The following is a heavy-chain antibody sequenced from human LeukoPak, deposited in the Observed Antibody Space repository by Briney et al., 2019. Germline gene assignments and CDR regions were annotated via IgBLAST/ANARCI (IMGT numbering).Heavy chain of an antibody. V-gene: IGHV4-38-2*02. Sequence: SETLSLTCTVSGYSISSGFYWGWIRQPPGKGLEWIGNIYHSATTHYNSSLKSRVTISVDTSKNQLSPKLSSVTAADTAVYYCARAVGLTQGGTFDYWGQGTLVTVSS. CDR1: GYSISSGFY. CDR3: ARAVGLTQGGTFDY. J-gene: IGHJ4*02. D-gene: IGHD1-1*01. CDR2: IYHSATT.